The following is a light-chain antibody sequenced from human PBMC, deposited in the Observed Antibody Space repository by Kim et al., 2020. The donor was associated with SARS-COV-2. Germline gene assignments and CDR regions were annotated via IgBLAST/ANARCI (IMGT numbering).Light chain of an antibody. Sequence: GQRVTISCSGSSSNIGINYVSWYQQLPGTAPKLLIYRNSQRPSGVPARFSGSKSGTSASLAISGLRSEDEADYYCAAWDDSLSESLFGGGTQLTVL. V-gene: IGLV1-47*01. J-gene: IGLJ3*02. CDR3: AAWDDSLSESL. CDR2: RNS. CDR1: SSNIGINY.